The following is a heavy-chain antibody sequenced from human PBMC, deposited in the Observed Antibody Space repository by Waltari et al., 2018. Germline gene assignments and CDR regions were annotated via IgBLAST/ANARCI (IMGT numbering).Heavy chain of an antibody. V-gene: IGHV3-48*04. CDR3: ARDLSCSGGSCYPAPWFDP. Sequence: EVQLVESGGGWVQPGGSLRLSCAASGFTFSSYSMNGVRQAPGKGLEWVSYISSSSSTIYYADSVKGRFTISRDNAKNSLYLQMNSLRAEDTAVYYCARDLSCSGGSCYPAPWFDPWGQGTLVTVSS. CDR2: ISSSSSTI. D-gene: IGHD2-15*01. CDR1: GFTFSSYS. J-gene: IGHJ5*02.